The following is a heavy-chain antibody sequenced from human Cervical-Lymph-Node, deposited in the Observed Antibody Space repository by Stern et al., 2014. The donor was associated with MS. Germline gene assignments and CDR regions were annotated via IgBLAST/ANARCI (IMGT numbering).Heavy chain of an antibody. Sequence: QMQLVQSGGAVVQPGRSLRLSCAASGFTFSSYGMHWVRPAPGKGLEWVTVSSYEGNHKSDATAVKGRFTISRDNSKNTLHLQMNSVTPDDTAIYYCARDYEDTSMLFDHWGQGTLVTVSS. CDR2: SSYEGNHK. CDR1: GFTFSSYG. CDR3: ARDYEDTSMLFDH. V-gene: IGHV3-30*03. J-gene: IGHJ4*02. D-gene: IGHD2-8*01.